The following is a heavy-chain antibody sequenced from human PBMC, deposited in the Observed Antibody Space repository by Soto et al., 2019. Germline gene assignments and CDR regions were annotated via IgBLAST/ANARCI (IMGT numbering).Heavy chain of an antibody. J-gene: IGHJ4*02. D-gene: IGHD6-6*01. Sequence: QLQLQESGPGLVKPSETLSLTCTVSGGSISSSSYYWGWIRQPPGKGLEWIGSIYYSGSTYYNPSLKSRLPISVDTSKNQFSLKLSSVTAADTAVYYCARHSIADRQFDYWGQGTLVTVSS. CDR2: IYYSGST. V-gene: IGHV4-39*01. CDR3: ARHSIADRQFDY. CDR1: GGSISSSSYY.